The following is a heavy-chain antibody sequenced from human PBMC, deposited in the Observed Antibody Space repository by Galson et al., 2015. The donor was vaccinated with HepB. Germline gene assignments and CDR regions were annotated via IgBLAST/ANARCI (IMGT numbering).Heavy chain of an antibody. Sequence: SLRLSCAASGFTFSSYAMSWVRQAPGKGLEWVSAISGSGGSTYYADSVKGRFTISRDNSKNTLYLQMNSLRAEDTAVYYCAKAFRGYSGYDDYWGQGTLVTVSS. CDR1: GFTFSSYA. CDR3: AKAFRGYSGYDDY. J-gene: IGHJ4*02. V-gene: IGHV3-23*01. CDR2: ISGSGGST. D-gene: IGHD5-12*01.